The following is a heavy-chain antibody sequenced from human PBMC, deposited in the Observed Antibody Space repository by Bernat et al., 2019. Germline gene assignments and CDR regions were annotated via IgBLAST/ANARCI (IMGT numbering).Heavy chain of an antibody. CDR1: GGSISSGGYY. CDR3: ARNRDGYKLPEYFQH. Sequence: QVQLQESGPGLVKPSQTLSLTCTVSGGSISSGGYYWNWIRQHPGKGLEWIGYIPYSGSTYYNPSLKSRVTISVDTSKNQFSLKLSSVTAADTAVYYCARNRDGYKLPEYFQHWGQGTLVTVSS. D-gene: IGHD5-24*01. V-gene: IGHV4-31*03. CDR2: IPYSGST. J-gene: IGHJ1*01.